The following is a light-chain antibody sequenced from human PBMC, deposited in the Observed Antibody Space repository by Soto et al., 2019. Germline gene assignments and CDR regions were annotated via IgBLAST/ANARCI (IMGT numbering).Light chain of an antibody. CDR2: GAS. V-gene: IGKV1-27*01. J-gene: IGKJ1*01. CDR3: QQYNSAMWT. Sequence: DIQMTQSPPSLSASVGDRVTISCRASLGIANYVLWYQQRPGKVPKLLIYGASSLLSGVPSRFSGSGSGTDFTLTISSLQPEDVGTYYCQQYNSAMWTFGQGTKVEI. CDR1: LGIANY.